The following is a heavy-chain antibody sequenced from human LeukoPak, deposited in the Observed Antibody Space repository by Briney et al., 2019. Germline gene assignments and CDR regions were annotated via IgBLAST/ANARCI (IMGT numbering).Heavy chain of an antibody. D-gene: IGHD3-9*01. J-gene: IGHJ4*02. CDR1: GYTFTSYA. CDR3: ARDGCDILTGYYTPPY. CDR2: INAGNGNT. Sequence: ASVKVSCKASGYTFTSYAMHWVRQAPGQRLEWMGWINAGNGNTKYSQKFQGRVTITRDTSASTAYMELSSLRSEDTAVYYCARDGCDILTGYYTPPYWGQGTLVTVSS. V-gene: IGHV1-3*01.